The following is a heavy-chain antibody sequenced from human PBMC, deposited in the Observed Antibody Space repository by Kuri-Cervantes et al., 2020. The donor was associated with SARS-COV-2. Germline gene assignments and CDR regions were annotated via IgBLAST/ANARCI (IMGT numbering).Heavy chain of an antibody. J-gene: IGHJ4*02. Sequence: GGSLRLSCAASGFTFSSYSMNWVRQAPGKGLEWVSSISSSSSYIYYADSVKGRFTISRDNSKNTLYLQMNSLRAEDTAVYYCAREVTTSIDYWGQGTLVTVSS. D-gene: IGHD4-11*01. CDR3: AREVTTSIDY. V-gene: IGHV3-21*01. CDR1: GFTFSSYS. CDR2: ISSSSSYI.